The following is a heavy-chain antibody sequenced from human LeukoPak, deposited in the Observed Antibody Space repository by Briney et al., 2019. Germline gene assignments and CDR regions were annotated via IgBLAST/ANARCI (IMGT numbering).Heavy chain of an antibody. J-gene: IGHJ4*02. V-gene: IGHV3-23*01. Sequence: GGTLRLSCAASGFTFSSYGMSWVRQAPGKGPEWVSAISGSGGSTYYADSVKGRFTISRDNSKNTLYLQMNSLRAEDTAVYYCAKDGTSYYYGSGSQYYFDYWGQGTLVTVSS. CDR1: GFTFSSYG. CDR2: ISGSGGST. D-gene: IGHD3-10*01. CDR3: AKDGTSYYYGSGSQYYFDY.